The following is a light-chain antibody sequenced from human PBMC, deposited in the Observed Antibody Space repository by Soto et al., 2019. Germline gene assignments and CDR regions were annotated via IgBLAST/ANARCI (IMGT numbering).Light chain of an antibody. V-gene: IGKV1-5*01. Sequence: DIQVTQSPSTLSASLGDRVTITCRASQSISSWLAWYQQKPGKAPKLLIYDASSLESGVPSRFSGSGSGTEFTLTISSLQPDDFATYYCQQYNSYSPETFGQGTKVDIK. J-gene: IGKJ1*01. CDR3: QQYNSYSPET. CDR1: QSISSW. CDR2: DAS.